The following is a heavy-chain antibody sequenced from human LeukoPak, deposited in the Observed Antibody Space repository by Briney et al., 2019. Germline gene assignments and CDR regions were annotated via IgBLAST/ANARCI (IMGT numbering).Heavy chain of an antibody. J-gene: IGHJ4*02. CDR2: ISPRGGGT. CDR1: GFTFSSYG. CDR3: ARDLAWGAFDY. D-gene: IGHD7-27*01. Sequence: PGGSLRLSCAASGFTFSSYGMNWVRQAPGKGLEWLSGISPRGGGTYYADSVKGRFTISRDDSKNTLSLQMNSLRVEDTAVYYCARDLAWGAFDYWGQGTLVTVSS. V-gene: IGHV3-23*01.